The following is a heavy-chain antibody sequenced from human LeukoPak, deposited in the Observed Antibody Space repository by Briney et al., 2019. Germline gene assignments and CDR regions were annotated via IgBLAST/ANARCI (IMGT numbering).Heavy chain of an antibody. J-gene: IGHJ6*03. CDR2: MNPNSGNT. CDR3: ARGRTTVYYYYYMDV. D-gene: IGHD4-11*01. V-gene: IGHV1-8*03. CDR1: GYTFTSYD. Sequence: GASVKVSCKASGYTFTSYDINWVRQATGQGLEWMGWMNPNSGNTGYAQKFQGRVTITRNTSISTAYMELSSLRSEDTAVYYCARGRTTVYYYYYMDVWGKGTTVTVS.